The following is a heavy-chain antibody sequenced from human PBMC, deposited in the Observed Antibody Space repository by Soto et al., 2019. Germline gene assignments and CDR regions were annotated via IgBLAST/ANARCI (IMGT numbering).Heavy chain of an antibody. CDR3: ARDQRKSPGIAVSALGPGWFDP. CDR2: IYYNGGT. J-gene: IGHJ5*02. Sequence: SETLSLTCTVSGGSISSGGYYWSWIRQHPGKGLEWIGYIYYNGGTYYNPSLESRVTISIDTSKNQFSLKLSSVTAADTAVYYCARDQRKSPGIAVSALGPGWFDPWGQGTLVTVSS. D-gene: IGHD6-19*01. V-gene: IGHV4-31*03. CDR1: GGSISSGGYY.